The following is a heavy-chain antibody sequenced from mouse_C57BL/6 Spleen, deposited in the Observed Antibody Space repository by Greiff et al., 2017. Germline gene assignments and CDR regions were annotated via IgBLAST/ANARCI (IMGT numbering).Heavy chain of an antibody. CDR1: GFSLSTFGMG. CDR3: ARIYYGSSYYYAMDY. V-gene: IGHV8-8*01. CDR2: TWWDDDK. D-gene: IGHD1-1*01. Sequence: QVTLKVCGPGILQPSQTLSLTCSFSGFSLSTFGMGVGWIRQPPGKGLEWLAHTWWDDDKYYNPALKRRHTISKDTSKNQVFLMIANVDTAETATYYCARIYYGSSYYYAMDYWGQGTSVTVSS. J-gene: IGHJ4*01.